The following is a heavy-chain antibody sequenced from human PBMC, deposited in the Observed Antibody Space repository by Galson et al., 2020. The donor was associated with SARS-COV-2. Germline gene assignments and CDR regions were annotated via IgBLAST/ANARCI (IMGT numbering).Heavy chain of an antibody. Sequence: SETLSLTCTVSGGSITSDYWNWIRQPPGKGLEWIGSIYYSGSTNYNSSLKSRVTISLDTSKNQFSLKLNSVTAADTAVYFCARDHPYYYDPSSYHPSYGLDVWGQGTTITVAS. CDR3: ARDHPYYYDPSSYHPSYGLDV. CDR2: IYYSGST. J-gene: IGHJ6*02. V-gene: IGHV4-59*01. CDR1: GGSITSDY. D-gene: IGHD3-22*01.